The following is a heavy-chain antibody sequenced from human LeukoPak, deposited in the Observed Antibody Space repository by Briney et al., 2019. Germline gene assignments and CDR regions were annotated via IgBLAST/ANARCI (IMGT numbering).Heavy chain of an antibody. D-gene: IGHD1-26*01. CDR3: AKVVGATSRYYFDY. J-gene: IGHJ4*02. Sequence: GGSLRLSCAASGFTFSSYWMSWVRQAPGKGLEWVANIKQDGSEKYYVDSVKGRFTISRDNAKNSLYLQMNSLRAEDTAVYYCAKVVGATSRYYFDYWGQGTLVTVSS. CDR1: GFTFSSYW. CDR2: IKQDGSEK. V-gene: IGHV3-7*01.